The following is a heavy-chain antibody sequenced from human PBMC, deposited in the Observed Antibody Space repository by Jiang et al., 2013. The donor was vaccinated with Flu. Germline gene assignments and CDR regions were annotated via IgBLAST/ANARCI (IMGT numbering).Heavy chain of an antibody. Sequence: FTFSSYAMHWVRQAPGKGLEWVAVISYDGSNKYYADSVKGRFTISRDNSKNTLYLQMNSLRAEDTAVYYCARDLFEGELDFDYWGQGTLVTVSS. CDR2: ISYDGSNK. V-gene: IGHV3-30-3*01. CDR1: FTFSSYA. CDR3: ARDLFEGELDFDY. D-gene: IGHD1-26*01. J-gene: IGHJ4*02.